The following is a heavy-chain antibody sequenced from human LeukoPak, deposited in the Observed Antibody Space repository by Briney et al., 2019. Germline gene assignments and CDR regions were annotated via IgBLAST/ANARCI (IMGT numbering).Heavy chain of an antibody. J-gene: IGHJ5*02. V-gene: IGHV3-11*01. CDR1: GFTFNDYY. CDR2: INIGGTNT. CDR3: ATDGAGFDT. Sequence: GGSLRLSCAASGFTFNDYYMSWIRQAPGKGLEWLSYINIGGTNTHYADSVKGRFTISRDNAKKSLYFEMNNLRAEDTAVYYCATDGAGFDTWGQGVLVTVSS.